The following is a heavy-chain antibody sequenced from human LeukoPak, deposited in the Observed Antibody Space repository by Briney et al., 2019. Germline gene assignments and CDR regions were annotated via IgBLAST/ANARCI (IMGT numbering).Heavy chain of an antibody. Sequence: GGSLRLSCAASGFTFTNYWMSWVRQAPGKGLELVANIKQDRSEKYYVDSVKGRFTISRDNAKNSLYLQMNSLRAEDTAVYYCAKDPDCTSGICYTFFDYWGQGTLVTVSS. CDR2: IKQDRSEK. CDR3: AKDPDCTSGICYTFFDY. V-gene: IGHV3-7*04. CDR1: GFTFTNYW. J-gene: IGHJ4*02. D-gene: IGHD2-8*01.